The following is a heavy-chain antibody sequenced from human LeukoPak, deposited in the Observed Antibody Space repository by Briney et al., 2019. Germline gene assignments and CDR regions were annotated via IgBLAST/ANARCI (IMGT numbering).Heavy chain of an antibody. CDR1: GGSISSYY. J-gene: IGHJ3*02. D-gene: IGHD3-10*01. CDR2: IYYSGST. Sequence: SETLSLTCTVSGGSISSYYWSWIRQPPGKGLEWIGYIYYSGSTYYNPSLKSRDTISVDTSKNQFSLKLSSVTAADTAVYYCARAYYGSGSWDAFDIWGQGTMVTVSS. CDR3: ARAYYGSGSWDAFDI. V-gene: IGHV4-59*01.